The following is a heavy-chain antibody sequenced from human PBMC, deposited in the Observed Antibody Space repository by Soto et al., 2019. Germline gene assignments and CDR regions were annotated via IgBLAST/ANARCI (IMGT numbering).Heavy chain of an antibody. CDR1: GFALTTYT. D-gene: IGHD1-26*01. Sequence: EVQLVESGGGLVAPGGSLRLSCVASGFALTTYTMNWVRQAPGTGLEWVSSINGRSNYKYYSDSVKGRFTVSRDNAQNSLFLQMSRLGPEDTAVYYWVGEDGVVGASSAFYSWGQGTLVTVSS. V-gene: IGHV3-21*02. CDR3: VGEDGVVGASSAFYS. J-gene: IGHJ4*02. CDR2: INGRSNYK.